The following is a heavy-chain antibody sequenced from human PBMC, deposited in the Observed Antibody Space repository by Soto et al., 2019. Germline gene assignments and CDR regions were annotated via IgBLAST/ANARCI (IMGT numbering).Heavy chain of an antibody. V-gene: IGHV1-18*04. CDR3: AREEGISDWHAFDY. Sequence: QVQLVQSGAEVKKPGASVKVSCKASGYTFTDYGISWVRQAPGQGLEWMGWISTYNGNTIYAQKIQGRVTMTTDTSTSSAYVELRSLISDDTAVSYCAREEGISDWHAFDYWGQGTLVTVSS. CDR1: GYTFTDYG. J-gene: IGHJ4*02. D-gene: IGHD6-19*01. CDR2: ISTYNGNT.